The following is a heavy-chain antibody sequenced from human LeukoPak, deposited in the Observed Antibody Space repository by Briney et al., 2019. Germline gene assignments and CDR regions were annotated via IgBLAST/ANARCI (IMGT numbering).Heavy chain of an antibody. Sequence: GASVKVSCKTSGYTFTDYYIHWVRQAPGQGLEWMGWVNPYNGDTYYAQKFQGRVTMTRDTSITTGYMEMNRLRSNDTAIYFCARDAVGRGLCWGQGTLVTVSS. CDR3: ARDAVGRGLC. J-gene: IGHJ4*02. D-gene: IGHD1-26*01. CDR2: VNPYNGDT. CDR1: GYTFTDYY. V-gene: IGHV1-2*02.